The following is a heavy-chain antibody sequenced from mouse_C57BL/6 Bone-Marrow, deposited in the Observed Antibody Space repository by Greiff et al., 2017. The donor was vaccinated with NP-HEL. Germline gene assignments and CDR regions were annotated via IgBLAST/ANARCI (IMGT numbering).Heavy chain of an antibody. CDR3: ARHPYGYESLMDY. Sequence: EVKVEESGGGLVQPGESLKLSCESNEYEFPSHDMSWVRKTPEKRLELVAAINSEGGSTYYPDTMERRFIISRDNTKKTLYLQMSSLRSEDTALYYCARHPYGYESLMDYWGQGTSVTVSS. V-gene: IGHV5-2*03. CDR1: EYEFPSHD. CDR2: INSEGGST. J-gene: IGHJ4*01. D-gene: IGHD2-2*01.